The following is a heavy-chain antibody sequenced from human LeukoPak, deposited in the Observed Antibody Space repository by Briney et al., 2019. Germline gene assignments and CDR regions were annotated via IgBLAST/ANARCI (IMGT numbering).Heavy chain of an antibody. Sequence: PSETLSLTCTVSGGSISSYYWSWIRQPPGKGLEWIGYISYSGSTNYNPSLKSRVTISVDTSKNQFSLNLSSVTATDTAVYYCARSDIVANFDYWGQGTLVTVSS. CDR1: GGSISSYY. J-gene: IGHJ4*02. CDR2: ISYSGST. D-gene: IGHD5-12*01. CDR3: ARSDIVANFDY. V-gene: IGHV4-59*01.